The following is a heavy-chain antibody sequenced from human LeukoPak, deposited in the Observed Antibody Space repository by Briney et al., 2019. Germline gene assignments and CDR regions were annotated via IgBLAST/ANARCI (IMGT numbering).Heavy chain of an antibody. Sequence: GGSLRLSCAASGFTFSRYGMHWVRQAPGKGLEWMTIISYDGNNRYYADSVKGRFTISRDNSKNTLYLQMNGLRVEDTAVYYCAKVVSPVVLYYYMDVWGKGTTVTISS. CDR3: AKVVSPVVLYYYMDV. CDR2: ISYDGNNR. V-gene: IGHV3-30*18. D-gene: IGHD4-23*01. CDR1: GFTFSRYG. J-gene: IGHJ6*03.